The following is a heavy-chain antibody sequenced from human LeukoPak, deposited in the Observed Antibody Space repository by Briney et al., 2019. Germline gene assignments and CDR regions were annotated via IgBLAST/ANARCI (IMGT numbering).Heavy chain of an antibody. CDR2: ISNDGTNK. CDR3: ARDGFYSNYGLDY. D-gene: IGHD4-11*01. Sequence: GGSLRLSCAASGFTFSSYSTHWVRQAPGKGREGVAIISNDGTNKYYADSVKGRFTISRDNSKNTLYLQMNSLRAEDTAVYYCARDGFYSNYGLDYWGQGTLVTVSS. CDR1: GFTFSSYS. V-gene: IGHV3-30*04. J-gene: IGHJ4*02.